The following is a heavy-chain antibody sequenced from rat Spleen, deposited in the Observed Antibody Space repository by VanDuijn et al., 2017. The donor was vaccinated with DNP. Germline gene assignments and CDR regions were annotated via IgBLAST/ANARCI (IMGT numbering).Heavy chain of an antibody. D-gene: IGHD1-2*01. CDR1: GFTFSDYN. CDR3: ARHNKQPDDWFAY. V-gene: IGHV5-7*01. CDR2: ISYDGSRT. J-gene: IGHJ3*01. Sequence: EVQLVESGGGLVQPGRSLKLSCAASGFTFSDYNMAWVRQAPKKGLEWVATISYDGSRTYYRDSVKGRFTISRENAKSTLYLQMDSLKSADTATYYWARHNKQPDDWFAYWGQGTLVTVSS.